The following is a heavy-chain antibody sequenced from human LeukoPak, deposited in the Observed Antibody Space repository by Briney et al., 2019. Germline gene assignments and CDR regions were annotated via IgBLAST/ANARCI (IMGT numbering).Heavy chain of an antibody. CDR3: ARDRRWLQLIDY. V-gene: IGHV3-11*01. J-gene: IGHJ4*02. CDR1: GFTFSDYY. D-gene: IGHD5-12*01. CDR2: ISSSGSTI. Sequence: GGSLRLSCAASGFTFSDYYMSWIRQAPGKGLEWVSYISSSGSTIYYADSVKGRFTISRDNAKNSLYLQMNSLRAEDTAVYYRARDRRWLQLIDYWGQGTLVTVSS.